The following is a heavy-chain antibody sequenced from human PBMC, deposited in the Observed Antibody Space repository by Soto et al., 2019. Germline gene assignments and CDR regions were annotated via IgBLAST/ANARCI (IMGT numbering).Heavy chain of an antibody. CDR2: IYYSGST. V-gene: IGHV4-39*01. D-gene: IGHD4-17*01. Sequence: PSETLSLTCTVSGGSISSSSYYWGWIRQPPGKGLEWIGSIYYSGSTYYNPSLKSRVTISVDTSKNQFSLKLSSVTAADTAVYYCARLTTVTTSLAFDYWGQGTLVAVSS. J-gene: IGHJ4*02. CDR1: GGSISSSSYY. CDR3: ARLTTVTTSLAFDY.